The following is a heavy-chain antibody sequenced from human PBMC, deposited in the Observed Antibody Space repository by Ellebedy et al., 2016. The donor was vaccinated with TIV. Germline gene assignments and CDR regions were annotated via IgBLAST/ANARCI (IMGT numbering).Heavy chain of an antibody. CDR3: AKGGKFGGVIVGFDY. J-gene: IGHJ4*02. V-gene: IGHV3-23*01. CDR1: GFTFSSYA. D-gene: IGHD3-16*02. CDR2: ISGSGGST. Sequence: GGSLRLXXAASGFTFSSYAMSWVRQAPGKGLEWVSAISGSGGSTYYADSVKGRFTISRDNSKNTLYLQMNSLRAEDTAVYYCAKGGKFGGVIVGFDYWGQGTLVTVSS.